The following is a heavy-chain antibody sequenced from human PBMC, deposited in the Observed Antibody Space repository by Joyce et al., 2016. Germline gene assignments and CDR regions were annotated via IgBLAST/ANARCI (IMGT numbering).Heavy chain of an antibody. CDR2: SDPMSATT. V-gene: IGHV1-69*01. J-gene: IGHJ4*02. CDR3: ARGRGDDFWSGYYGSIDY. Sequence: QVQLEQSGAEVKKPGSSVKVSCKTSGDIFNAYGINWVRQAPGQGLEWLGWSDPMSATTDYAQKFRGRLTISAHEPTSTVYMELSSLRSDDTGTYYCARGRGDDFWSGYYGSIDYWGQGTLVSVSS. CDR1: GDIFNAYG. D-gene: IGHD3-3*01.